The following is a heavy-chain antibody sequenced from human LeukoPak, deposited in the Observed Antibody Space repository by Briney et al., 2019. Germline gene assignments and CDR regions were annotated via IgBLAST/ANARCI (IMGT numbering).Heavy chain of an antibody. J-gene: IGHJ3*02. CDR3: ARDRGGIGDAFDI. Sequence: GASVKVSCKASGGTFSSYTISWVRQAPGQGLEWMGRIIPILGIANYAQKFQARVTITADKSASTAYMSLSSLRSEDTAVYYCARDRGGIGDAFDIWGQGTMVTVSS. CDR1: GGTFSSYT. CDR2: IIPILGIA. D-gene: IGHD3-16*01. V-gene: IGHV1-69*04.